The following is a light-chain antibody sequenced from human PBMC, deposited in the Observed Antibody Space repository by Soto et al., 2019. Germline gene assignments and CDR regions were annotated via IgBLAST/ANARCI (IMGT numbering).Light chain of an antibody. CDR3: LQTYSTWT. Sequence: DLQMTQSPTSLSASVGDRVTVTCRASQSISNNLSWYQQKPGKAPRLLIYAASSLQSGVPSRFSGSGSGTDFTLTISSLQPEDFATYFCLQTYSTWTFGQATKVEIK. J-gene: IGKJ1*01. CDR1: QSISNN. CDR2: AAS. V-gene: IGKV1-39*01.